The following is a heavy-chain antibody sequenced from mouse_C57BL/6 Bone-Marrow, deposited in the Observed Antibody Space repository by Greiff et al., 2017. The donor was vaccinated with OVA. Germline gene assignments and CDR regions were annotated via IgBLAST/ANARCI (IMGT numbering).Heavy chain of an antibody. J-gene: IGHJ2*01. Sequence: VQLQQSGPELVKPGASVKISCKASGYSFTGYYMNWVKQSPEKSLEWIGEINPSTGGTTYNQKFKAKATLTVDKSSSTAYMQLKSLTSEDSAVYYCARWAGTDFDYWGQGTTLTVSS. CDR3: ARWAGTDFDY. CDR2: INPSTGGT. CDR1: GYSFTGYY. V-gene: IGHV1-42*01. D-gene: IGHD3-3*01.